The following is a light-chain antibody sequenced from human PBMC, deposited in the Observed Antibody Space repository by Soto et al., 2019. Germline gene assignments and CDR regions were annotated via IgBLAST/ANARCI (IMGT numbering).Light chain of an antibody. J-gene: IGKJ5*01. CDR2: GAS. Sequence: EIVLTQSPGTLSLSPGARATLSCRASQSVSSSYLAWYQQKLGQAPRLLMYGASSRATGIPDRFSGSGSGTDFTLTISRLEPEDFAVYYCQHYGSSSITFGQGTRLEIK. CDR3: QHYGSSSIT. CDR1: QSVSSSY. V-gene: IGKV3-20*01.